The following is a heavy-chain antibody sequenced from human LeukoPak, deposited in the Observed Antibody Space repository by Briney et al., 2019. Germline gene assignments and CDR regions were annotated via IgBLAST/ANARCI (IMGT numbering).Heavy chain of an antibody. J-gene: IGHJ3*02. CDR3: AKYRSLVPAATGDAFDI. V-gene: IGHV3-30*18. Sequence: PGGSLRLSCAASGFTFSSYGMHWVRQAPGKGLEWVAVISYDGSNKYYADSVKGRFTISRDNSKNTLYLQMNSLRAEDTAVYYCAKYRSLVPAATGDAFDIWGQGTMVTVSS. D-gene: IGHD2-2*01. CDR1: GFTFSSYG. CDR2: ISYDGSNK.